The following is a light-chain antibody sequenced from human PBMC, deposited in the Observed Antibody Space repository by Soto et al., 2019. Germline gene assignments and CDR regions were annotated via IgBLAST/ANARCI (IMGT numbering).Light chain of an antibody. Sequence: QSALTQPASVSGSPGQSITIFCTGTSSDVGGYEYVSWYQQHPGKAPKVMIYDVSDRPSGVSNRFSGSKSGNTASLTISGLQAEDEAAYYCSSYTSTNTWVFGGGTKVTVL. J-gene: IGLJ3*02. V-gene: IGLV2-14*03. CDR3: SSYTSTNTWV. CDR1: SSDVGGYEY. CDR2: DVS.